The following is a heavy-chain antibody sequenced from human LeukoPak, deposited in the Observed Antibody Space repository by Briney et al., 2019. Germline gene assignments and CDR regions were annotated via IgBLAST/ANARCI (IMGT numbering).Heavy chain of an antibody. V-gene: IGHV3-23*01. D-gene: IGHD3-10*01. CDR1: GFTFSSYA. J-gene: IGHJ4*02. CDR2: ISGSGGST. CDR3: AKQTTGYSGSGVDY. Sequence: GGSLRLSCAASGFTFSSYAMSWVRQAPGKGLEWVSGISGSGGSTNYADSVKGRFTISRDNSKNTLYLQMNSLRAEDTAAYFCAKQTTGYSGSGVDYWGQGTLVTVSS.